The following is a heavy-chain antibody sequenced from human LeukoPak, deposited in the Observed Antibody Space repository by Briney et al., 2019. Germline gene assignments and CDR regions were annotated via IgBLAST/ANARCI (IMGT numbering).Heavy chain of an antibody. CDR2: ISSSSSYI. V-gene: IGHV3-21*01. Sequence: GGSLRLSCAASGFTFSSYSMNWVRQGPGKGLEWVSSISSSSSYIYYADSVKGRFTISRDNAKNSLYLQMNSLRAEDTAVYYCARGIRSDFWSGYYLCYMDVWGKGTTVTVSS. CDR1: GFTFSSYS. D-gene: IGHD3-3*01. CDR3: ARGIRSDFWSGYYLCYMDV. J-gene: IGHJ6*03.